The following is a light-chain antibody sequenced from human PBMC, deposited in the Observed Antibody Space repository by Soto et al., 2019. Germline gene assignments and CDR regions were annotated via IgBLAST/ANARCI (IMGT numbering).Light chain of an antibody. V-gene: IGKV1D-16*01. CDR1: QGISRW. CDR2: AAS. CDR3: HQYNSYPLT. J-gene: IGKJ4*01. Sequence: DIQMTQSPYSLSASVGDRGTITCRASQGISRWLVWYQQKPEKAPKALMYAASSLESGVPSRFSGSGSGTEFTLTISSLQPEDFATYYCHQYNSYPLTFGGGTKVEIK.